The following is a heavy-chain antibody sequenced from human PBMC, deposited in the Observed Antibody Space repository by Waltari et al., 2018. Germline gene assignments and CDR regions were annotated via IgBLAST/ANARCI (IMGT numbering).Heavy chain of an antibody. Sequence: QVQLQESGPGLGKPSETLSPPCTFAGGPLTRFHWSGIRPPPGKGLGWIGYIYSSGSTNYNPSLKSRVIISVDTSKNQFSLKVRSMTAADTAVYYCARDRGYQDYWGQGTLVTVSS. CDR1: GGPLTRFH. CDR3: ARDRGYQDY. D-gene: IGHD3-10*01. J-gene: IGHJ4*02. CDR2: IYSSGST. V-gene: IGHV4-59*01.